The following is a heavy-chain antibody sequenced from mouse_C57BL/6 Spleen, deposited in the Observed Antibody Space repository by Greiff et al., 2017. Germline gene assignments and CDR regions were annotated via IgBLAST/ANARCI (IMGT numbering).Heavy chain of an antibody. CDR2: ISSGSSTI. D-gene: IGHD1-1*01. J-gene: IGHJ4*01. V-gene: IGHV5-17*01. CDR1: GFTFSDYG. CDR3: ARGSLYGSSPDY. Sequence: EVQVVESGGGLVKPGGSLKLSCAASGFTFSDYGMHWVRQAPEKGLEWVGYISSGSSTIYYADTVKGRFTISRDNAKNTLFLQMTSLRSEDTAKYYCARGSLYGSSPDYWGQGTSVTVSS.